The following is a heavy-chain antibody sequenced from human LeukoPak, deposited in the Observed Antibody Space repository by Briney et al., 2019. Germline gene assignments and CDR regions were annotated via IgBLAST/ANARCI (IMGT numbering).Heavy chain of an antibody. CDR2: IYYSGST. D-gene: IGHD5-18*01. CDR3: AFTRGYSDGYFFSDNLIYSDY. J-gene: IGHJ4*02. V-gene: IGHV4-39*01. CDR1: GGSISSSSYY. Sequence: PSETLSLTCTVSGGSISSSSYYWGWIRQPPGKGLEWIGSIYYSGSTYYNPSLKSRVTISVDTSKNQFSLKLSSVTAADTAVYYCAFTRGYSDGYFFSDNLIYSDYWGQGTLVTVSS.